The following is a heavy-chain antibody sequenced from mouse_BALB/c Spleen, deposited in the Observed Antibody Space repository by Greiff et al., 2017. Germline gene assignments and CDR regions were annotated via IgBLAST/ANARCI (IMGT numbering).Heavy chain of an antibody. CDR3: ARYSIRYGSSYDWYFDV. D-gene: IGHD1-1*01. V-gene: IGHV1S81*02. CDR2: INPSNGRT. J-gene: IGHJ1*01. CDR1: GYTFTSYW. Sequence: QVQLQQPGAELVKPGASVKLSCKASGYTFTSYWMHWVKQRPGQGLEWIGEINPSNGRTNYNEKFKSKATLTVDKSSSTAYMQLSSLTSEDSAVYYCARYSIRYGSSYDWYFDVWGAGTTVTVSS.